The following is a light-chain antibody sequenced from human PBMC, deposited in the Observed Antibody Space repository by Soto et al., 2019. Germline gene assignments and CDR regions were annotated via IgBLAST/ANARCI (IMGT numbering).Light chain of an antibody. J-gene: IGLJ3*02. CDR2: EDN. CDR3: QSYDDSNQRV. V-gene: IGLV6-57*03. Sequence: NFMLTQPHSVSESPGKRVTISCTRSSGSITTNYVQWFQQRPGSATTTVIYEDNQRPSGVPDRFSGSIDSSSNSASLTISGLKTEDEADYYCQSYDDSNQRVFGGGTKLTVL. CDR1: SGSITTNY.